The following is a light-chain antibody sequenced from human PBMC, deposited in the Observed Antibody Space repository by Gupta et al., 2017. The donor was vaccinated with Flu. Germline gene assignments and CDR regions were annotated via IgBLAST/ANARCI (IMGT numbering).Light chain of an antibody. CDR1: QSIEYKNGITY. Sequence: VTLGQAASIACRSSQSIEYKNGITYWTWFQQRPGQSPRRLNYEVSNRDSGVPDRFSGSGSVTDFTLKISRVEAEDVGFYYCMRGTHPWTFGQGTRLEI. V-gene: IGKV2-30*01. CDR2: EVS. CDR3: MRGTHPWT. J-gene: IGKJ2*02.